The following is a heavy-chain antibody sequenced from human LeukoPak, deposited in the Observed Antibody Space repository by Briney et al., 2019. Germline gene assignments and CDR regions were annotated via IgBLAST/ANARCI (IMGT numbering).Heavy chain of an antibody. J-gene: IGHJ6*02. CDR2: ISAYNGNT. D-gene: IGHD2-2*01. Sequence: ASVKVSCKASGYTFTSYGISWVRQAPGQGLEWMGWISAYNGNTNYAQKLQGRVTMTTDTSTSTAYMELRSLRSDDTAVYYCARESYCSSTSCYSDCYYYGMDVWGQGTTVTVSS. V-gene: IGHV1-18*01. CDR3: ARESYCSSTSCYSDCYYYGMDV. CDR1: GYTFTSYG.